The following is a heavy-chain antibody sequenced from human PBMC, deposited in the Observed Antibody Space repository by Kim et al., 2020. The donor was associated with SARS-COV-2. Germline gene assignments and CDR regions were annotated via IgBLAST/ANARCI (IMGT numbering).Heavy chain of an antibody. V-gene: IGHV4-59*08. CDR1: DGSISSYQ. J-gene: IGHJ6*03. Sequence: SETLSLTCYVSDGSISSYQWSWIRQPPGKGLEWVGYIYNSGRNNYNPSLKSRVTISVDTSKNQFSLTLNSVTAADTAMYYCAKRSPYYDLLTGYRFYMDVWGRGTAVTVS. CDR2: IYNSGRN. D-gene: IGHD3-9*01. CDR3: AKRSPYYDLLTGYRFYMDV.